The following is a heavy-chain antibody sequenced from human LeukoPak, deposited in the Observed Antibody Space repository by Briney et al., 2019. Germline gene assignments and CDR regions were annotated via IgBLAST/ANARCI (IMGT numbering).Heavy chain of an antibody. CDR3: ARVDTAMVSFDY. CDR2: IIPIFGTA. Sequence: SVNVSCTASGGTFSSYAISWVRQAPGQGLEWMGGIIPIFGTANYAQKFQGRVTITADESTSTAYMELSSLRSEDTAEYYCARVDTAMVSFDYWGQGTLVTVSS. CDR1: GGTFSSYA. V-gene: IGHV1-69*13. D-gene: IGHD5-18*01. J-gene: IGHJ4*02.